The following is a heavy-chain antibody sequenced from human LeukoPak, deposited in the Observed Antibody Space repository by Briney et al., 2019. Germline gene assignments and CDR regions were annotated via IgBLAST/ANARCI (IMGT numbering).Heavy chain of an antibody. Sequence: ASVKVSCKASGYTFTGYYMHWVRQAPGQGLEWMGWINPNSGGTNYAQKFQGRVTMTRDTSISTAYMELSRLRSDDTAVYYCARDSSSRGNYGMDVWGQGTTVTVSS. V-gene: IGHV1-2*02. CDR1: GYTFTGYY. J-gene: IGHJ6*02. D-gene: IGHD6-13*01. CDR2: INPNSGGT. CDR3: ARDSSSRGNYGMDV.